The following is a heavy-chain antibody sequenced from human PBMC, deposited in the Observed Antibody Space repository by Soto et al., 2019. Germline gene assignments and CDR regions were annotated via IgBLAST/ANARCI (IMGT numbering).Heavy chain of an antibody. Sequence: GASVKVSCKASGGTFSSYTISWVRQAPGQGIEWMGRIIPILGIANYAQKFQGRVTITADKSTSTAYMELSSLRSEDTAVYYCARLHHSGSYDRLFAPWGQGTLVTVSS. D-gene: IGHD3-10*01. CDR2: IIPILGIA. J-gene: IGHJ5*02. V-gene: IGHV1-69*02. CDR3: ARLHHSGSYDRLFAP. CDR1: GGTFSSYT.